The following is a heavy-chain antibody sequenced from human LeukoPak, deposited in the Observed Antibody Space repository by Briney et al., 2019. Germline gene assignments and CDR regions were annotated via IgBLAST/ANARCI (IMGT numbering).Heavy chain of an antibody. Sequence: SETLSLTCAVYGGSFSGYYWSWIRQPPGKGLEWIGEINHSGNTNYSPSLKSRVTIFGDTSKNQFFLKLSSVTAADTAVYYCARARYVNSFYAFDIWGQGTLVTVSS. J-gene: IGHJ3*02. V-gene: IGHV4-34*01. CDR1: GGSFSGYY. D-gene: IGHD3-9*01. CDR3: ARARYVNSFYAFDI. CDR2: INHSGNT.